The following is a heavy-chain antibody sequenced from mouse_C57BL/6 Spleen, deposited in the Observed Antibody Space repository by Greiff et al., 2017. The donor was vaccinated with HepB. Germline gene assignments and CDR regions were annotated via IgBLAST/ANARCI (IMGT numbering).Heavy chain of an antibody. V-gene: IGHV5-17*01. Sequence: EVKLVESGGGLVKPGGSLKLSCAASGFTFSDYGMHWVRQAPEKGLEWVAYISSGSSTIYYADTVKGRFTISRDNAKNTLFLQMTSLRSEDTAMYYCARRDDHGYFDVWGTGTTVTVSS. CDR3: ARRDDHGYFDV. CDR1: GFTFSDYG. CDR2: ISSGSSTI. J-gene: IGHJ1*03.